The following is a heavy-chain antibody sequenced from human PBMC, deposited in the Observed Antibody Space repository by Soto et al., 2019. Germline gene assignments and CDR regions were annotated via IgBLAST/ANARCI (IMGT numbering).Heavy chain of an antibody. V-gene: IGHV4-4*02. J-gene: IGHJ4*02. D-gene: IGHD5-12*01. CDR1: SGSITSSNW. CDR2: VSHSGST. CDR3: ARNRYGGYDFDF. Sequence: QVQLQESGPGLVKPSGTLSLTCAVSSGSITSSNWWSWVRQPTGKGLEWIGEVSHSGSTNYIPSLKSRVTISVDKSRNQFSLRLNSVTAADTAVYYCARNRYGGYDFDFWGQGTLVTVSS.